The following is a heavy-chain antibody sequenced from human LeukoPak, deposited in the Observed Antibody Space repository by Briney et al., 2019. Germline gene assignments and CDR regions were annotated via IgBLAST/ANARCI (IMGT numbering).Heavy chain of an antibody. Sequence: SVKVSCKASGGTFSSYAISWVRQAPGQGLEWMGGIIPIFGTANYAQKFQGRVTITADESTSTAYMELSSLRSEDTAVYYCARETGPWIQLWFFDRHAFDIWGQGTKVTVSS. CDR2: IIPIFGTA. D-gene: IGHD5-18*01. CDR3: ARETGPWIQLWFFDRHAFDI. J-gene: IGHJ3*02. CDR1: GGTFSSYA. V-gene: IGHV1-69*01.